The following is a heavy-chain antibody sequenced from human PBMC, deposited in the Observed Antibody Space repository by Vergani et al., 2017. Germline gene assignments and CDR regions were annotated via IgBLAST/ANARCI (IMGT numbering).Heavy chain of an antibody. V-gene: IGHV3-30*02. CDR3: ASIPRGSAGSYYYYMDV. D-gene: IGHD6-25*01. CDR2: IRYDGSNK. Sequence: QVQLVESGGGVVQPGGSLRLSCAASGFTFSSYGMHWVRQAPGKGLEWVAFIRYDGSNKYYADSVKGRFTISRDNSKTTLYLQMNSLRAEDTAVYYCASIPRGSAGSYYYYMDVWGKGTTVTVSS. J-gene: IGHJ6*03. CDR1: GFTFSSYG.